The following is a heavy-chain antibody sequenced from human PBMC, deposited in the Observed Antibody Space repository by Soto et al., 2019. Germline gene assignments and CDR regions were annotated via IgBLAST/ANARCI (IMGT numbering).Heavy chain of an antibody. D-gene: IGHD3-16*01. Sequence: GASVKVSCKASGGTFSSYAISWVRQATGQGLEWMGWMNPNSGNTGYAQKFQGRVTMTRNTSISTAYMELSSLRSEDTAVYYCARGFFGEFYYYYMDVWGKGTTVTVSS. V-gene: IGHV1-8*02. CDR1: GGTFSSYA. CDR2: MNPNSGNT. J-gene: IGHJ6*03. CDR3: ARGFFGEFYYYYMDV.